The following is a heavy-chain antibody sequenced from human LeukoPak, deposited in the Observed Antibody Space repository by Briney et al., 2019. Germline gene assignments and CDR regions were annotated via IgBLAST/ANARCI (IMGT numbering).Heavy chain of an antibody. V-gene: IGHV4-4*02. CDR2: IYHSGST. CDR3: ARVGSVAGHYYYMDV. Sequence: PSETLSLTCAVSGGSISRSIWWSWVRQPPGKGLEWIGEIYHSGSTNCNPSLKSRVAISVDKSKNQFSLKLSSVTAADTAVYYCARVGSVAGHYYYMDVWGKGTTVTISS. J-gene: IGHJ6*03. CDR1: GGSISRSIW. D-gene: IGHD6-19*01.